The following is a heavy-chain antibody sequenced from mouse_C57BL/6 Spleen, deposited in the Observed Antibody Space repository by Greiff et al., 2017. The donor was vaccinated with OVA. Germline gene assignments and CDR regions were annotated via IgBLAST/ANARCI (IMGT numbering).Heavy chain of an antibody. CDR2: IYPGDGDT. D-gene: IGHD2-5*01. J-gene: IGHJ4*01. CDR1: GYAFSSSW. V-gene: IGHV1-82*01. CDR3: ARSEAYSNYDYAMDY. Sequence: VQLQQSGPELVKPGASVKISCKASGYAFSSSWMNWVKQRPGKGLEWIGRIYPGDGDTNYNGKFKGKATLTADKSSSTAYMQLSSLTSEDSAVYFCARSEAYSNYDYAMDYWGQGTSVTVSS.